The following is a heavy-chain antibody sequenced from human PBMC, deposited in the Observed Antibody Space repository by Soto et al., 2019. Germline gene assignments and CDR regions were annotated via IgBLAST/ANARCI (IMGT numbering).Heavy chain of an antibody. CDR3: ASAGDICGDSCYRYWYFDL. CDR2: ISSRSSYK. CDR1: GFIYSTYS. D-gene: IGHD2-15*01. V-gene: IGHV3-21*01. J-gene: IGHJ2*01. Sequence: GGSLRLSCAASGFIYSTYSMNWVRQAPGKGLEWVSSISSRSSYKYYADSVKGRFTISRDNAKNSLYLQMNSLRAEDTAVYYCASAGDICGDSCYRYWYFDLWGRGTLVTVSS.